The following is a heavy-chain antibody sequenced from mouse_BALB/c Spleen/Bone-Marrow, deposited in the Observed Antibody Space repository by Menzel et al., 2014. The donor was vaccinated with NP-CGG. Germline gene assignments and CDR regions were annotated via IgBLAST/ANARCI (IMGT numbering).Heavy chain of an antibody. CDR1: GFTFSSFG. CDR3: ARGGNWDDFDV. J-gene: IGHJ1*01. V-gene: IGHV5-17*02. CDR2: ISSGSTAI. D-gene: IGHD4-1*01. Sequence: EVQLVESGGGLVQPGGSRKLSCAASGFTFSSFGMHWVRQAPEKGLEWVAYISSGSTAICYADTVKGRFPISRDNPKNTLFLQMASLRSEGTAMYYCARGGNWDDFDVWGAGTTVTVSS.